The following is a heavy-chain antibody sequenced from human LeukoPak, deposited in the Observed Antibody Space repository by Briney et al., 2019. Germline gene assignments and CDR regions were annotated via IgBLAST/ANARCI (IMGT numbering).Heavy chain of an antibody. J-gene: IGHJ5*01. V-gene: IGHV1-18*01. CDR1: GYTFTNYG. Sequence: ASVKVSCKASGYTFTNYGVSWVRQAPGQGLEWMGWISGYNGYTNYRVTMTTDTSTSTAYMELRSLTSDDTAVYYCAREVTAYRTRLAMWFDSWGQGTLVIVSS. CDR2: ISGYNGYT. CDR3: AREVTAYRTRLAMWFDS. D-gene: IGHD4-11*01.